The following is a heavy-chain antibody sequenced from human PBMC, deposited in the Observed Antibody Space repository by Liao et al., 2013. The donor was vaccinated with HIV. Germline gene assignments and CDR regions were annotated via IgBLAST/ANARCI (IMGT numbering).Heavy chain of an antibody. D-gene: IGHD5-18*01. CDR1: GGSISSGSYY. Sequence: QVQLQESGPGLVKPSQTLSLTCTVSGGSISSGSYYWSWIRQPAGKGLEWIGRIYTSGSTNYNPSLKSRVTMSVDTSKNQFSLKLSSVTAADTAVYYCARASGGGAMVRYYYYYYMDVWGKGTTVTVSS. V-gene: IGHV4-61*02. J-gene: IGHJ6*03. CDR2: IYTSGST. CDR3: ARASGGGAMVRYYYYYYMDV.